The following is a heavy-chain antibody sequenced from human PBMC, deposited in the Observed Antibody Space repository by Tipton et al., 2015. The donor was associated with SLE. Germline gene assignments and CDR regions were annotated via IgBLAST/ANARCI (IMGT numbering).Heavy chain of an antibody. J-gene: IGHJ4*02. CDR1: GFTFSSHE. Sequence: RSLRLSCAASGFTFSSHEMNWVRQAPGKGLEWVAVISYDGSNKYYADSVKGRFTISRDNSKNTLSLQMNSLRAEDTAVYYCASVLLFYFDYWGQGTLVTVSP. CDR3: ASVLLFYFDY. D-gene: IGHD2-8*02. CDR2: ISYDGSNK. V-gene: IGHV3-30*04.